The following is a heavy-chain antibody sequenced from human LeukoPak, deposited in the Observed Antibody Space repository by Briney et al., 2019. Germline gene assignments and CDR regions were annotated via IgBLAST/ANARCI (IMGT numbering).Heavy chain of an antibody. CDR3: AKVTEWDCGGDCYSSWFDP. D-gene: IGHD2-21*02. Sequence: GGSLRLSCAASGFTFSSYAMSWVRQAPGKGLEWVSAISGSGGSTYYADSVKGRFTISRDNSKNTLYLQMNSLRAEDTAVYYCAKVTEWDCGGDCYSSWFDPWGQGTLVTVSS. J-gene: IGHJ5*02. CDR2: ISGSGGST. V-gene: IGHV3-23*01. CDR1: GFTFSSYA.